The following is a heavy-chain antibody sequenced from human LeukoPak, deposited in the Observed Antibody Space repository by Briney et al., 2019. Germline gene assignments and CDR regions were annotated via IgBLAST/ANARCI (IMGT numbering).Heavy chain of an antibody. CDR1: GFTFSSYA. CDR2: ISGSGDKT. CDR3: AKDLGAGGGSAFDI. J-gene: IGHJ3*02. D-gene: IGHD1-26*01. Sequence: PGGSLRLSCAASGFTFSSYAMSWVRQAPGKGLEWVSAISGSGDKTYYIDSVKGRFTISKDESKNTLDLQMNSLRAEDTAVYYCAKDLGAGGGSAFDIWGQGTMVTVSS. V-gene: IGHV3-23*01.